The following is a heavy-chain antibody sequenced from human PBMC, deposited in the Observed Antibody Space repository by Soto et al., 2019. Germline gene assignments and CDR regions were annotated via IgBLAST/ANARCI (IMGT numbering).Heavy chain of an antibody. D-gene: IGHD4-17*01. J-gene: IGHJ4*02. CDR3: ATFESYGDLDY. CDR2: IYYSGST. V-gene: IGHV4-31*03. CDR1: GGSISSGGYY. Sequence: SETLSLTCTVSGGSISSGGYYWTWIRQHPGKGLEWIGYIYYSGSTYYNPSLKSRVTISVDTSKNQFSLKLSSVTAADTAAYYCATFESYGDLDYWGQGTLVTVSS.